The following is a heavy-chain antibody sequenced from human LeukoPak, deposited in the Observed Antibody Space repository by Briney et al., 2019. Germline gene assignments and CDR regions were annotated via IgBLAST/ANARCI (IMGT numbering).Heavy chain of an antibody. Sequence: GGSLRLSCAASGFTFSSYWMHWVRQAPGKGLVWVSRINSDGSSTSYADSVKGRFTISRDNAKNTLYLQMNSLRAEDTAVYYCARDPYSGGYGAYYYYYMDVWGKGTTVTISS. J-gene: IGHJ6*03. CDR1: GFTFSSYW. V-gene: IGHV3-74*01. D-gene: IGHD1-26*01. CDR2: INSDGSST. CDR3: ARDPYSGGYGAYYYYYMDV.